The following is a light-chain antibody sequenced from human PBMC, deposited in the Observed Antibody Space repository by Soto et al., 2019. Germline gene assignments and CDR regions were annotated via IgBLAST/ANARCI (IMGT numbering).Light chain of an antibody. J-gene: IGKJ1*01. Sequence: DIQMTQSPSSLSASVGDRVTITCRASQSISFYLNWYQQKPGKAPKLLIYAASSLQSGVPPRFSGSGSGTEFTLTISSLQPEDVATYHCQQSYSIPWTFGQGTKVEIK. CDR2: AAS. CDR1: QSISFY. V-gene: IGKV1-39*01. CDR3: QQSYSIPWT.